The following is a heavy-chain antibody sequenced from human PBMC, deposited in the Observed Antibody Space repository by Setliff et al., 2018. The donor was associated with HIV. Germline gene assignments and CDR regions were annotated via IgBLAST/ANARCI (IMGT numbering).Heavy chain of an antibody. V-gene: IGHV5-51*01. J-gene: IGHJ6*04. Sequence: GESLKISCQASGYIFTNYWVGWVRQMPANGLEWMGLIWPDDSDTIYSPSFQGQVTISADKSISTAYLQWRSLKASDTAMYYCARHAGPRNFWRGYSSGVDVWGKGTTVTVSS. CDR1: GYIFTNYW. D-gene: IGHD3-3*01. CDR3: ARHAGPRNFWRGYSSGVDV. CDR2: IWPDDSDT.